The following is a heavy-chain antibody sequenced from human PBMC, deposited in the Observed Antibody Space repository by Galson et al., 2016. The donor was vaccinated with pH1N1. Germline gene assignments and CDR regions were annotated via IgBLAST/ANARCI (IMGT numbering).Heavy chain of an antibody. CDR1: GHIFSDYY. Sequence: SVKVSCKASGHIFSDYYLHWVRQAPGHGLEWMGWINFKTGATKYTQKFVGRVSLTRDTSLNTVYMELTSLTSDDSAVYYCATAGIVRPATGEYWGQGTLVTVSS. CDR3: ATAGIVRPATGEY. D-gene: IGHD1-26*01. CDR2: INFKTGAT. J-gene: IGHJ4*01. V-gene: IGHV1-2*02.